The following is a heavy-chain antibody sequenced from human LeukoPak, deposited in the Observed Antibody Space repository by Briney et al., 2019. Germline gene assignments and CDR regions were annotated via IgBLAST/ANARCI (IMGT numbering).Heavy chain of an antibody. J-gene: IGHJ6*03. V-gene: IGHV7-4-1*02. Sequence: ASVKVSCKASGYTFTSYAMNWVRQAPGQGLEWMGWINTNTGNPTYAQGFTGRFVFSLDTSVSTAYLQISSLKAEDTAVYYCARVMEMSASYYYYYYYMDVWGKGTTVTVSS. CDR1: GYTFTSYA. CDR2: INTNTGNP. D-gene: IGHD5-24*01. CDR3: ARVMEMSASYYYYYYYMDV.